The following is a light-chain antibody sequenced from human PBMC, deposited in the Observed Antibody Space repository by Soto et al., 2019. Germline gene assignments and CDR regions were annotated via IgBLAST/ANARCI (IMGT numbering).Light chain of an antibody. CDR1: RLGDKY. J-gene: IGLJ2*01. CDR2: QDT. CDR3: QAWDSSYVV. V-gene: IGLV3-1*01. Sequence: SYELTQPPSVSVSPGQTASITCSGDRLGDKYVCWYQQKPGQSPVLVIYQDTKRPSGIPERFSGSNSGNTATLTISGTQAMDEADYYCQAWDSSYVVFGGGTKLTVL.